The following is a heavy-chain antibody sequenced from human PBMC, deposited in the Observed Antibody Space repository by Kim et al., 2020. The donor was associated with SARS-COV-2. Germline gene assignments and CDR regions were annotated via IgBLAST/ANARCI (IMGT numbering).Heavy chain of an antibody. CDR3: ARRDYGSGSYYGY. J-gene: IGHJ4*02. D-gene: IGHD3-10*01. V-gene: IGHV3-11*04. Sequence: ADSVKGRLTISRDNAKNSLYLQMNSLRAEDTAVYYCARRDYGSGSYYGYWGQGTLVTVSS.